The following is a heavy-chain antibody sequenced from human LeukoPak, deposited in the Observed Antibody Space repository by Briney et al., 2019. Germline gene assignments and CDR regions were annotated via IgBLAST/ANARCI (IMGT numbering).Heavy chain of an antibody. J-gene: IGHJ4*02. D-gene: IGHD6-19*01. V-gene: IGHV3-15*07. CDR1: GFTFSNVW. CDR3: TSTLSGWVTIC. CDR2: IKNKAVGETT. Sequence: PGGSLRLSCAASGFTFSNVWMNWVRQAPGKGLEWVGRIKNKAVGETTDYAAPVKGRFTVSRDDSKNMLYLEMNNLKTEDTAMYYCTSTLSGWVTICWGQGTPVTVSS.